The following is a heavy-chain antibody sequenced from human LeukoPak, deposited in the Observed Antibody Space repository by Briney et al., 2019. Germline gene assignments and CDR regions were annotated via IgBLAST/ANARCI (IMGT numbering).Heavy chain of an antibody. D-gene: IGHD4-23*01. Sequence: GGSLRLSCAASGFIFTNYFMSWVRQAPGKGLEWVASINHNGNVNYYVDSVKGRFTVSRDNAKNSLYLQMNSLRAEDTAVYYCARAAVVTSPLDYWGQGTLVTVSS. CDR2: INHNGNVN. J-gene: IGHJ4*02. V-gene: IGHV3-7*03. CDR1: GFIFTNYF. CDR3: ARAAVVTSPLDY.